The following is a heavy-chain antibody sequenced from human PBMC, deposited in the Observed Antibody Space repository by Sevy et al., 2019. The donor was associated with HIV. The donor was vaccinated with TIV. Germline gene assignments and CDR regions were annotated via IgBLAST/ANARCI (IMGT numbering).Heavy chain of an antibody. Sequence: SETLSLTCAVYGGSFSGYYWSWIRQPPGKGLEWIEEINHSGSTNYNPSLKSRVTISVDTSRNQFSLKLSSVTAADTAVYYCARGGSGSYTTKYYYYYMDVWGKGTTVTVSS. CDR1: GGSFSGYY. D-gene: IGHD1-26*01. V-gene: IGHV4-34*01. CDR3: ARGGSGSYTTKYYYYYMDV. J-gene: IGHJ6*03. CDR2: INHSGST.